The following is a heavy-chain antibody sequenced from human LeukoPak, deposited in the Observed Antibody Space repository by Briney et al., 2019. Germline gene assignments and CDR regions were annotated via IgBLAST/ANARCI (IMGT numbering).Heavy chain of an antibody. Sequence: GGSLRLSCAASGFTFSSYGMHWVRQAPGKGLEWVAFIRYDGSNKYYADSVKGRFTISRDNSKNTLYLQMNSLRAEDTAVYYCAKDKLTSPAYSSSWYAGYMDVWGKGTTVTVSS. CDR3: AKDKLTSPAYSSSWYAGYMDV. V-gene: IGHV3-30*02. CDR1: GFTFSSYG. J-gene: IGHJ6*03. D-gene: IGHD6-13*01. CDR2: IRYDGSNK.